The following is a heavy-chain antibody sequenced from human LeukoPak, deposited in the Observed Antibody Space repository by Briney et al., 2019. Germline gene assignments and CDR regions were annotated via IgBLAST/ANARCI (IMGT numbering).Heavy chain of an antibody. D-gene: IGHD1-26*01. CDR3: ARQVGVDDAFDI. CDR1: GFTFSSYA. Sequence: GGSLRLSCAASGFTFSSYAVSWVRQAPGKGLEWVAGISGSGGSTYYADSVKGRFTISRDNSKNTLYVQMNSLRAEDTAVYYCARQVGVDDAFDIWGQGTKVTVSS. V-gene: IGHV3-23*01. CDR2: ISGSGGST. J-gene: IGHJ3*02.